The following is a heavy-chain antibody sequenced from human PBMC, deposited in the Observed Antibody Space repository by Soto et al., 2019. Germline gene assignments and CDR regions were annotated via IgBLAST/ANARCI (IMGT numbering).Heavy chain of an antibody. Sequence: QVQLVESGGGVVQPGRSLRLSCAASGFTFSSYAMHWVRQAPGKGLEWVAVISYDGSNKYYADSVKGRFTISRDNSKNTLYLQMNSLRAEDTAVYYCAREGGIWFGELIRGWFDPWGQGTLVTVSS. CDR1: GFTFSSYA. D-gene: IGHD3-10*01. CDR3: AREGGIWFGELIRGWFDP. J-gene: IGHJ5*02. CDR2: ISYDGSNK. V-gene: IGHV3-30-3*01.